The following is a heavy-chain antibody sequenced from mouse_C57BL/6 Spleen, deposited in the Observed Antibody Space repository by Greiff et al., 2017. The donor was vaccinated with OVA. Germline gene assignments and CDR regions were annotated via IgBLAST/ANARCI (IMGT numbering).Heavy chain of an antibody. Sequence: QVQLQQPGAELVMPGASVKLSCKASGYTFTSYWMHWVKQRPGQGLEWIGEIDPSDSYTNYNQKFKGKSTLTVDKSSSTAYMQLSSLTSEDSAVYYCARSLGYYGYFDVWGTGTTVTVSS. V-gene: IGHV1-69*01. CDR2: IDPSDSYT. J-gene: IGHJ1*03. D-gene: IGHD2-2*01. CDR3: ARSLGYYGYFDV. CDR1: GYTFTSYW.